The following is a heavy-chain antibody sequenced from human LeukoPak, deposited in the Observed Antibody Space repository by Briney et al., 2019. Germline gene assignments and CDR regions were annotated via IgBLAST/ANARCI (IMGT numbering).Heavy chain of an antibody. CDR3: ATALRSSGWS. V-gene: IGHV1-24*01. Sequence: ASVKVSCKVSGYTLTELSMHWVRQAPGEGLEWMGGFDPEDGETIYAQKSQGRVTMTEDTSTDAAYMELSSLRSEDTAVYYCATALRSSGWSWGQGTLVTVSS. CDR1: GYTLTELS. J-gene: IGHJ5*02. D-gene: IGHD6-19*01. CDR2: FDPEDGET.